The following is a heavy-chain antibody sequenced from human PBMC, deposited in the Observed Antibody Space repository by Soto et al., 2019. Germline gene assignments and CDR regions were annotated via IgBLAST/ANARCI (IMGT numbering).Heavy chain of an antibody. CDR1: GFAFSSYA. CDR3: AKSRYYYDSSGYYYVASGFDY. D-gene: IGHD3-22*01. CDR2: ISGSGGST. Sequence: GGSLRLSCAASGFAFSSYAMSWVRQAPGKGLEWVSAISGSGGSTYCADSVKGRFTISRDNSKNTLYLQMNSLRAEDTAVYYCAKSRYYYDSSGYYYVASGFDYWGQGTLVTVSS. V-gene: IGHV3-23*01. J-gene: IGHJ4*02.